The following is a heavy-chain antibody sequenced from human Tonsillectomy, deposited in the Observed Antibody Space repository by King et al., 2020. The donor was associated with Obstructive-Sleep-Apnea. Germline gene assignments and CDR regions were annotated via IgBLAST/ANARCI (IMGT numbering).Heavy chain of an antibody. CDR1: GFTFSDYY. CDR3: AGDDKRPNPQDIVVVPAAYYGMDV. Sequence: VQLVESGGGLVKPGVSLRLSCAASGFTFSDYYMSLIRQAPGEGLEWVSYISSSGSTIYYADSVKGRFTISRDNAKNSLYLQMNSLRAEDTAVYYCAGDDKRPNPQDIVVVPAAYYGMDVWGQGTTVTVSS. J-gene: IGHJ6*02. CDR2: ISSSGSTI. D-gene: IGHD2-2*01. V-gene: IGHV3-11*01.